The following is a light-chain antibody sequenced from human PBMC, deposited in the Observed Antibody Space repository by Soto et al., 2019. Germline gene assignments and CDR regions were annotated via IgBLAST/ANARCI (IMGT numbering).Light chain of an antibody. CDR2: GAS. Sequence: EIVLTQSPGTLSLSPGERATLSCRASQSVSSSYLAWYQQKPGQAPRLLIYGASSRASGIPDRISGSGSGTDFTLTISRLEPEDFAVYYWQQYGRSRTFGQGTKVEIK. CDR1: QSVSSSY. J-gene: IGKJ1*01. CDR3: QQYGRSRT. V-gene: IGKV3-20*01.